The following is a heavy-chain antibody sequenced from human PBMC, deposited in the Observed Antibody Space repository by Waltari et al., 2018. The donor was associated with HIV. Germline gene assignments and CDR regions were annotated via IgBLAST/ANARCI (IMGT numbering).Heavy chain of an antibody. V-gene: IGHV4-4*02. D-gene: IGHD2-2*01. Sequence: QVQLQESGPGLVKPSGTLALTCAVSGGSIRSSNWWSWVRQHPGKGLEWIGEVYPSGNTNYNPSLKSRVTISLDKSKNQFSLKLSSVTAADTAIYHCARDRAIVIVPAARSAFDIWGQGTMVTVSS. CDR1: GGSIRSSNW. J-gene: IGHJ3*02. CDR3: ARDRAIVIVPAARSAFDI. CDR2: VYPSGNT.